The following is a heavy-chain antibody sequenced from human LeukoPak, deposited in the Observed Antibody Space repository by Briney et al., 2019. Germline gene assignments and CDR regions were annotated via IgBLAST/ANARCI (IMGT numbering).Heavy chain of an antibody. D-gene: IGHD2-15*01. J-gene: IGHJ6*02. V-gene: IGHV3-23*01. CDR2: ISGSGGST. CDR3: ANGHCSGGSCYSFYYYGMDV. Sequence: PGGSLRLSCAASGFTFSSYAMSWVRQAPGKGLEWVSAISGSGGSTYHADSVKGRFTISRDNSKNTLYLRMNSLRAEDTAVYYCANGHCSGGSCYSFYYYGMDVWGQGTTVTVSS. CDR1: GFTFSSYA.